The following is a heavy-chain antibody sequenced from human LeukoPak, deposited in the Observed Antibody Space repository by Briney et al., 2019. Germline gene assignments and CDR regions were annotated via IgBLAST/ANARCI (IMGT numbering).Heavy chain of an antibody. CDR2: INPNSGGT. J-gene: IGHJ4*02. CDR1: GYTFTGYY. V-gene: IGHV1-2*02. D-gene: IGHD3-10*01. CDR3: AVLWLGELLSPFDY. Sequence: ASVKVSCKASGYTFTGYYMHWVRQAPGQGLEWMGWINPNSGGTNYAQKFQGRVTMTRDTSISTAYMELSRLRSDDTAVYNCAVLWLGELLSPFDYWGQGTLVTVSS.